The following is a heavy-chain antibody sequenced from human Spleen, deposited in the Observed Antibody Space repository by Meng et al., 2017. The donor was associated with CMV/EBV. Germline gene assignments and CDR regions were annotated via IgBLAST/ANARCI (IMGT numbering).Heavy chain of an antibody. Sequence: GESLKISCAASGFTFSSYGMHWVRQAPGKGLEWVAVIWYDGSNKYYADSVKGRFTISRDNSKNTLYLQMNSLRPEDTAVYYCARPRNSSSWDFDYYYGMDVWGQGTTVTVSS. CDR1: GFTFSSYG. CDR2: IWYDGSNK. J-gene: IGHJ6*02. CDR3: ARPRNSSSWDFDYYYGMDV. V-gene: IGHV3-33*01. D-gene: IGHD6-13*01.